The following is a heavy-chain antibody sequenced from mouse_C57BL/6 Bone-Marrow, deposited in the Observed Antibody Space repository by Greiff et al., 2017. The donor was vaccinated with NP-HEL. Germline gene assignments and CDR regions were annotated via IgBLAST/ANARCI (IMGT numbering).Heavy chain of an antibody. J-gene: IGHJ2*01. CDR1: GYAFSSYW. CDR3: ARSDYGSSYFDY. CDR2: LYPGDGDT. D-gene: IGHD1-1*01. V-gene: IGHV1-80*01. Sequence: VNLVESGAELVKPGASVKISCKASGYAFSSYWMNWVKQRPGKGLEWIGQLYPGDGDTNYNGKFKGKATLTADKSSSTAYMQLSSLTSEDSAVYFCARSDYGSSYFDYWGQGTTLTVSS.